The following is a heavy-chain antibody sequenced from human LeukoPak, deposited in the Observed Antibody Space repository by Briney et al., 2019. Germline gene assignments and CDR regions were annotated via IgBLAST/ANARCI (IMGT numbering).Heavy chain of an antibody. CDR1: GFTFSSYG. CDR2: ISSSGGST. D-gene: IGHD3-22*01. CDR3: ARSSSTYYYDTSSHY. Sequence: GGSLRLSCAASGFTFSSYGMHWVRQAPGKGLEWVSAISSSGGSTYYADSVKGRFTISRDNSKNTLCLQMNSLRAEDTAVYYCARSSSTYYYDTSSHYWGQGTLVTVSS. V-gene: IGHV3-23*01. J-gene: IGHJ4*02.